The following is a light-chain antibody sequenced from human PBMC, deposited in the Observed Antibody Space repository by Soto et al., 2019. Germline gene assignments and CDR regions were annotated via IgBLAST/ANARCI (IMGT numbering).Light chain of an antibody. CDR2: AAS. J-gene: IGKJ4*01. Sequence: DIQMTQSPSSLSAPVGDRVTITGRASQGISNYLAWYQQKPGEVPKLLISAASTLQSGAPSRFSASGSGTDFTLTISSLQPEDGATYYCQKYDTPPLTFGGGTKVEIK. CDR3: QKYDTPPLT. V-gene: IGKV1-27*01. CDR1: QGISNY.